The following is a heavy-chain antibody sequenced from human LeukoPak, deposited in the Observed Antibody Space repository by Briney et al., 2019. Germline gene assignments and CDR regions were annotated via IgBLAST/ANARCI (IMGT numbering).Heavy chain of an antibody. CDR1: AYTFTSYY. CDR2: INPSGGST. J-gene: IGHJ4*02. CDR3: ARDRFRTALFDY. V-gene: IGHV1-46*01. Sequence: ASVKVSCKASAYTFTSYYMHWVRQAPGQGLEWMGIINPSGGSTSYAQKFQGRVTMTRDTSTSTVYMELSSLRSEDTAVYYCARDRFRTALFDYWGQGTLVTVSS. D-gene: IGHD3-10*01.